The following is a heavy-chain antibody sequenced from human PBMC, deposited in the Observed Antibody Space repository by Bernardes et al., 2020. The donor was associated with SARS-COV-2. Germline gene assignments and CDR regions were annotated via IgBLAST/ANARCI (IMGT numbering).Heavy chain of an antibody. V-gene: IGHV3-11*01. D-gene: IGHD3-10*01. Sequence: GGSLRLSCAASVFTFSDYYMSWIRQAPGKGLEWVSYISISGSTIYYADSVKGRFTISRDNAKNSLYLQMNSLRAEDTAVYYCARDLRATMVRVSTHPYYYYYGMDVCGKGTTGTV. J-gene: IGHJ6*04. CDR2: ISISGSTI. CDR3: ARDLRATMVRVSTHPYYYYYGMDV. CDR1: VFTFSDYY.